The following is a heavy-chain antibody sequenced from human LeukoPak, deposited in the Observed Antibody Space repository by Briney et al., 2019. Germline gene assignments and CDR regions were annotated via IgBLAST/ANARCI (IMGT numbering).Heavy chain of an antibody. CDR3: GREGHYDILTGYSPVEYYYYFMDV. Sequence: PGGSLRLSCAASGFTFSHYSLHWVRQAPGKGLEWVGVISSDGNDKHHADSVKGRFTISRDNSRDTLYPEMSSLRPEDTAIYYCGREGHYDILTGYSPVEYYYYFMDVWGKGTTVTVSS. V-gene: IGHV3-30*04. J-gene: IGHJ6*03. D-gene: IGHD3-9*01. CDR1: GFTFSHYS. CDR2: ISSDGNDK.